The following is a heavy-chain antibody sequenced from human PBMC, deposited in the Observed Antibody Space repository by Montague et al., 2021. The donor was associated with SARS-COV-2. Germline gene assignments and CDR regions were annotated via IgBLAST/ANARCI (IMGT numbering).Heavy chain of an antibody. Sequence: SETLSLTCSVSAGSIISSGYYWGWNRQGQGKEREWIGNIYDSGNTNYNPSRQSRVTISADTYKNHLSLSLSSVTAADTAVYSCARGMIWGVSKPFDYWGQGSQVTVSS. CDR2: IYDSGNT. D-gene: IGHD3-10*01. J-gene: IGHJ4*02. V-gene: IGHV4-39*02. CDR3: ARGMIWGVSKPFDY. CDR1: AGSIISSGYY.